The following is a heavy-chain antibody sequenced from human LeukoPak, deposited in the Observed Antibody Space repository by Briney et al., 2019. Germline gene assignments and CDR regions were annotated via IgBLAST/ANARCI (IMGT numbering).Heavy chain of an antibody. CDR3: ARGLDPIAYCGGDCQPAADY. J-gene: IGHJ4*02. CDR2: MNPNSGNT. Sequence: ASVKVSCKASGYTFTSYDINWVRQATGQGLEWMGWMNPNSGNTGYAQKFQGRVTITRNTSISTAYMELSSLRSEDTAVYYCARGLDPIAYCGGDCQPAADYWGQGTLVTVSS. CDR1: GYTFTSYD. D-gene: IGHD2-21*02. V-gene: IGHV1-8*03.